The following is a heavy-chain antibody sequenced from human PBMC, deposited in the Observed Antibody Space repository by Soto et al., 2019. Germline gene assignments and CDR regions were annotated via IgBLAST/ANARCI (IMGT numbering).Heavy chain of an antibody. Sequence: QVQLQESGPRLVKPSQDLSLTCTVSGGSINSGAYHWSWVRQHPGKGLEWIGAISYRGTTYSNPSQQRRMTMSVDPSKTQLSLKLSSVTAADTAVYYCARMSATGTRWFDPCGPGTLVTVSS. D-gene: IGHD1-1*01. J-gene: IGHJ5*02. CDR1: GGSINSGAYH. CDR3: ARMSATGTRWFDP. CDR2: ISYRGTT. V-gene: IGHV4-31*03.